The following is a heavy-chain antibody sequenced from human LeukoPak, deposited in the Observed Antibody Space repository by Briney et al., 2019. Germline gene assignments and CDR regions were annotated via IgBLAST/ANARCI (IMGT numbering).Heavy chain of an antibody. CDR2: IIPIFGTA. CDR1: GGTFSSYA. J-gene: IGHJ6*03. V-gene: IGHV1-69*13. Sequence: ASVKVSCKASGGTFSSYAINWVRQAPGQGLEWMGGIIPIFGTANYAQKFQGRVTITADESTSPAYMELSTLRSADTAVYYCARAVIPGAIPHSMDVWGKGTTVTVSS. D-gene: IGHD2-2*01. CDR3: ARAVIPGAIPHSMDV.